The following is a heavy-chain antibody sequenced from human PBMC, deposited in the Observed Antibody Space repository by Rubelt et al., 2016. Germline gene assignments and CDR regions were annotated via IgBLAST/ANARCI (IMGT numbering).Heavy chain of an antibody. V-gene: IGHV1-69*13. CDR1: GYTFTSYG. J-gene: IGHJ4*02. CDR3: AKFDFWSGYPF. Sequence: QVQLAQSGAEVKKPGASVKVSCKASGYTFTSYGISWVRQAPGQGLEWMGGIIPIFGTANYAQKFQGRVTITADESTSTAYMELSSLRSEDTAVYYCAKFDFWSGYPFWGQGTLVTVSS. CDR2: IIPIFGTA. D-gene: IGHD3-3*01.